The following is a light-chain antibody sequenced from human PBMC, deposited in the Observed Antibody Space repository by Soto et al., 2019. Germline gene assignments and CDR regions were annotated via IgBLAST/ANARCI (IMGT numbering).Light chain of an antibody. CDR3: QQYNNWPPIT. Sequence: EIVLTQSPGTLSLSPGERVTLSCRASQSVGSRYLAWYQQKPGQAPRLLIYGASSRATGIPDRFSGSGSGTDFTLTISSLQSEDFAVYYCQQYNNWPPITFGQGTRLEIK. J-gene: IGKJ5*01. CDR2: GAS. CDR1: QSVGSRY. V-gene: IGKV3-20*01.